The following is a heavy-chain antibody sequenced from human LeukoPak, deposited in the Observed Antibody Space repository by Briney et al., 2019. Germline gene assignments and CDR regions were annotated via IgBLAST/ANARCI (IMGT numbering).Heavy chain of an antibody. Sequence: ASVKVSCKASGYTFTSYAMNWVRQAPGQGLEWMGWINTNTGNPTYAQGFTGRFVFSLDTSVSTAYLQISSLKAEDTAIYYCARKRSAYSSGWFDDYYYYTDVWGKGTTVTVSS. J-gene: IGHJ6*03. CDR1: GYTFTSYA. CDR3: ARKRSAYSSGWFDDYYYYTDV. CDR2: INTNTGNP. V-gene: IGHV7-4-1*02. D-gene: IGHD6-19*01.